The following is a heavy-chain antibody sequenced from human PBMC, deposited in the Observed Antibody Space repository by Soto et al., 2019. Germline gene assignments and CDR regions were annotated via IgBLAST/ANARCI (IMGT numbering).Heavy chain of an antibody. J-gene: IGHJ4*02. D-gene: IGHD3-10*01. V-gene: IGHV3-64D*08. CDR3: ARGALYYYYGSGSPDY. CDR2: VNNNGGGT. CDR1: GFTFSTYA. Sequence: GGSLRLSCSASGFTFSTYAMHWVRQAPGKGLEYVSSVNNNGGGTYYADSVKGRFAISRDNSKNTLYLQMSSLRAEDTAVYYCARGALYYYYGSGSPDYWGQGTQVTVSS.